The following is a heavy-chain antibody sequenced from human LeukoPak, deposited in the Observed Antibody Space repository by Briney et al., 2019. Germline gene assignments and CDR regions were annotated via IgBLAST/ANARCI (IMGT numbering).Heavy chain of an antibody. Sequence: GAPVKVCCKASGYTFTGYYMHWVRQAPGQGLEWMGWINPNSGGTNYAQKFQVRVTMTRDTSISTAYLELHRMRSDDEAAYLCSSWQGIYGDYVMFDPWGQGTLVTVSS. CDR1: GYTFTGYY. CDR3: SSWQGIYGDYVMFDP. CDR2: INPNSGGT. J-gene: IGHJ5*02. D-gene: IGHD4-17*01. V-gene: IGHV1-2*02.